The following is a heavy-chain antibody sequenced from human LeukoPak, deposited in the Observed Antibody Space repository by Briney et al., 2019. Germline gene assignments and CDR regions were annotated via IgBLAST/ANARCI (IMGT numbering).Heavy chain of an antibody. V-gene: IGHV3-30*03. D-gene: IGHD5-18*01. Sequence: GRSLRLSCAASGFTFSSYGMHWVRQAPGKGPEWVAVISYDGSNKYYADSVKGRFTISRDNSKNTLYLQMNSLRAEDTAVYYCARGGRYSYGYLNWYFDLWGRGTLVTVSS. CDR2: ISYDGSNK. CDR1: GFTFSSYG. CDR3: ARGGRYSYGYLNWYFDL. J-gene: IGHJ2*01.